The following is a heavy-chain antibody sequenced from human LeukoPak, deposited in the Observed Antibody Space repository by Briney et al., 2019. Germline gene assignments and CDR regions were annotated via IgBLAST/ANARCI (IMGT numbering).Heavy chain of an antibody. CDR2: IYFTGST. V-gene: IGHV4-59*01. CDR1: GGSIINYY. CDR3: ARGTVGAADY. D-gene: IGHD1-26*01. Sequence: SETLSLTCTVSGGSIINYYWSWIRQPPGKRLEWIGYIYFTGSTNYNPSLKSRVTISLDTSKNQFSLKLSSVTAADTAVYYCARGTVGAADYWGQGTLVTVSS. J-gene: IGHJ4*02.